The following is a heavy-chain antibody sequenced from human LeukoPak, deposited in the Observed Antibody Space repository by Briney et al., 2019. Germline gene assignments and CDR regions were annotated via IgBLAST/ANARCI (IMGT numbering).Heavy chain of an antibody. CDR1: GYSFISYW. J-gene: IGHJ4*02. CDR2: IYPGDSDT. Sequence: GESLKISCKGSGYSFISYWIGWVREMPGKGLEWMGLIYPGDSDTKYRPSFQDQVTISADKSISTAYLHWSSLKASDTAMYYFARLGGWETPDFYFDYWAQGPLVTVSS. D-gene: IGHD1-26*01. V-gene: IGHV5-51*01. CDR3: ARLGGWETPDFYFDY.